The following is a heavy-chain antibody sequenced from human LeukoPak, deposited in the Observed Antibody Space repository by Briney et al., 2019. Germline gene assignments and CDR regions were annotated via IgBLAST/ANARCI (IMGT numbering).Heavy chain of an antibody. CDR3: AASSGGTAIFDY. D-gene: IGHD1-14*01. V-gene: IGHV1-69*13. Sequence: SVKVSCKASGGTFSSYAISWVRQAPGQGLEWMGGIIPIFGTANYAQKFQGRVTITADESTSTAYMELSSLRSEDTAVYYCAASSGGTAIFDYWGQGTLVTVSS. CDR1: GGTFSSYA. J-gene: IGHJ4*02. CDR2: IIPIFGTA.